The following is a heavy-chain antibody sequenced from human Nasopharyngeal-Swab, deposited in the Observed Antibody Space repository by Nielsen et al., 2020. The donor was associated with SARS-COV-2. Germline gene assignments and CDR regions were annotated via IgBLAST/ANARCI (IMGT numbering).Heavy chain of an antibody. CDR2: IYSAGNT. Sequence: GESLKISCAASGFTVSSNYMSWVRQAPGKGLEWVSVIYSAGNTYYADSVKGRFTISRDNSKNTLYLQMNSLRAEDTAVYYCARDLSLHDYGDYVVYYYGMDVWGQGTTVTVSS. V-gene: IGHV3-53*01. CDR3: ARDLSLHDYGDYVVYYYGMDV. D-gene: IGHD4-17*01. J-gene: IGHJ6*02. CDR1: GFTVSSNY.